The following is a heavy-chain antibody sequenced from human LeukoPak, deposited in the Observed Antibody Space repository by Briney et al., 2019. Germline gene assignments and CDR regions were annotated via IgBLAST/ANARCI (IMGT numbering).Heavy chain of an antibody. CDR3: ARETWELLRAFDI. Sequence: GGSLRLSCAASGFTFSSYSMNWVRQAPGKGLEWVSVIYSGGSTYYADSVKGRFTISRDNSKNTLYLQMDSLRAEDTAVYYCARETWELLRAFDIWGQGTMVTVSS. V-gene: IGHV3-53*01. CDR1: GFTFSSYS. J-gene: IGHJ3*02. CDR2: IYSGGST. D-gene: IGHD1-26*01.